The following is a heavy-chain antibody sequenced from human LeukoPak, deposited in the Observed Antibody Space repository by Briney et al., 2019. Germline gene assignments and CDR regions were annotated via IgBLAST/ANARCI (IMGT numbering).Heavy chain of an antibody. CDR3: ARRVWNNWNDPRGYFDY. CDR2: ISSSSSYI. V-gene: IGHV3-21*01. CDR1: GFTFSSYS. Sequence: PGGSLRLSCAASGFTFSSYSMNWVRQAPGKGLEWVSSISSSSSYIYYADSVKGRFTISRDNAKNSLYLQMNSLRAEDTAVYYCARRVWNNWNDPRGYFDYWGQGTLVTVSS. J-gene: IGHJ4*02. D-gene: IGHD1-1*01.